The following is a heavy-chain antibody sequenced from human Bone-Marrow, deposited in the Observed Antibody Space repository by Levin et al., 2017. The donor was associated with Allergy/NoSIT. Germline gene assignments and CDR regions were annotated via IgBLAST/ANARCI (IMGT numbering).Heavy chain of an antibody. D-gene: IGHD2-2*01. CDR1: GITFSSFA. CDR2: ISGAADSS. V-gene: IGHV3-23*01. Sequence: GESLKISCVASGITFSSFAMTWVRQAPGKGLEWVAVISGAADSSYYSDSVRGRFTISRDNAEKTIYLQMNDLRAEDTALYYCAILQVYCSSTSCYGHDYWGQGTRVTVSS. J-gene: IGHJ4*02. CDR3: AILQVYCSSTSCYGHDY.